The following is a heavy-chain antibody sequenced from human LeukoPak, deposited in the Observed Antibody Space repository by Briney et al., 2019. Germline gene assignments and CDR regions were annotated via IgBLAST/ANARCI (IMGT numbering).Heavy chain of an antibody. Sequence: ASVKVSCKASGYTFTSYGISWVRQAPGQGLEWMGWISAYNGNTNYAQKLQGRVTITADKSASTAYMELSSLRSEDTAVYYCARERRYYGSGKPYYFDYWGQGTLVTVSS. D-gene: IGHD3-10*01. V-gene: IGHV1-18*01. CDR1: GYTFTSYG. CDR3: ARERRYYGSGKPYYFDY. J-gene: IGHJ4*02. CDR2: ISAYNGNT.